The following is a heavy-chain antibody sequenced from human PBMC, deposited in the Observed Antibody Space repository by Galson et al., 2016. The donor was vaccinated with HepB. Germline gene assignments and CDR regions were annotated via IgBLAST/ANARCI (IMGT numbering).Heavy chain of an antibody. D-gene: IGHD6-19*01. CDR3: TRDGALPGGWVWIDP. V-gene: IGHV3-48*04. CDR1: GFSFSTYT. Sequence: SLRLSCAASGFSFSTYTMNWVRQAPGKGLEWVASISSSSATIYYVDSVKGRFAVSRDNAKNSVYLQMNRLRVEDTAVYYCTRDGALPGGWVWIDPWGQGTLVIVSS. CDR2: ISSSSATI. J-gene: IGHJ5*02.